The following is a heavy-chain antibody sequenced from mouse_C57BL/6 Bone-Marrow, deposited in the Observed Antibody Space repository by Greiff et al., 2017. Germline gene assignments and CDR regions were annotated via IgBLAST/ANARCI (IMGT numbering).Heavy chain of an antibody. CDR1: GYTFTGYW. V-gene: IGHV1-9*01. J-gene: IGHJ4*01. CDR3: ARGGISMTTGYAMDY. D-gene: IGHD2-3*01. Sequence: QVQLQQSGAELMKPGASVKLSCKATGYTFTGYWIEWVKQRPGHGLEWIGEILPGSGSTNYNGKFKGKATFTADTSSNTAYMQLSSLSTEDSASYFCARGGISMTTGYAMDYWGQGTSDTAS. CDR2: ILPGSGST.